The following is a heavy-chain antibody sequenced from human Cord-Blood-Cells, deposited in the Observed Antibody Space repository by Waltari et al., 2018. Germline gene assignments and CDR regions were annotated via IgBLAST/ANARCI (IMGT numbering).Heavy chain of an antibody. D-gene: IGHD4-4*01. V-gene: IGHV1-69*01. CDR3: ARGDYSNYDSYYYYGMDV. J-gene: IGHJ6*02. CDR2: IIPIFGTA. CDR1: RSTSSNYA. Sequence: VQLVQSGAVVKKPGSSVKVSCKASRSTSSNYAISWVRQATGQALEWMGGIIPIFGTANYAQKFQGRVTITADESTSTAYMELSSLRSEDTAVYYCARGDYSNYDSYYYYGMDVWGQGTTVTVSS.